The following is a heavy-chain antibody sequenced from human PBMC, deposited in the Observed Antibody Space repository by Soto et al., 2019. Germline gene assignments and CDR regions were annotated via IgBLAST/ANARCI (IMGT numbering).Heavy chain of an antibody. Sequence: GASVKVSCKASGYTFTSYYMHWVRQAPGQGLEWMGIINPSGGSTSYAQNFQGRVTMTRDTSTSTVYMELSSLRSEDTAVYYCARVGTKYCSGGSCWPYYWGQGTLVTVSS. CDR2: INPSGGST. V-gene: IGHV1-46*03. J-gene: IGHJ4*02. D-gene: IGHD2-15*01. CDR3: ARVGTKYCSGGSCWPYY. CDR1: GYTFTSYY.